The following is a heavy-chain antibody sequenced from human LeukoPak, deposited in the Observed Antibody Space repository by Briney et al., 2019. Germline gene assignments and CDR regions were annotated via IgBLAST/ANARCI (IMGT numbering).Heavy chain of an antibody. CDR1: GFTFSNYA. J-gene: IGHJ4*02. Sequence: PGGSLRLSCAASGFTFSNYAMAWVRQIPAKGLEWVSIFSGSGGSTYYADAVKGRFTVSRDNSKSTLYLHMNNLRVDDTAIYYCASRPAPSLGPLDYWGQGTLVTVSS. V-gene: IGHV3-23*01. CDR2: FSGSGGST. CDR3: ASRPAPSLGPLDY. D-gene: IGHD2-2*01.